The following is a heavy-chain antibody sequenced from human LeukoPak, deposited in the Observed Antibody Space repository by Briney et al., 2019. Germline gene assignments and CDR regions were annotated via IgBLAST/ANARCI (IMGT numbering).Heavy chain of an antibody. Sequence: PSETLSLTCTVSGGSISSYYWSWIRQPPGKGLEWIGYIYYSGSTNYNPSLKSRVTISVDTSKNQFSLKLSSVTAADTAVYYCAAVGYCSSTSCYGGDAFDIWGQGTMVTVSS. V-gene: IGHV4-59*01. CDR2: IYYSGST. CDR1: GGSISSYY. D-gene: IGHD2-2*01. J-gene: IGHJ3*02. CDR3: AAVGYCSSTSCYGGDAFDI.